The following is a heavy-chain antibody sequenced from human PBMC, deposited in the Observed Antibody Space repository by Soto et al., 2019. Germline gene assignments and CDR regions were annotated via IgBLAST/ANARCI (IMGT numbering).Heavy chain of an antibody. Sequence: PSETRSLTCPVSGGSIRNYYWSWIRQPAGKGLEWIGRVYSTGTTNYNPSLRSRVAMSVDTSKNQFSLRLDSVTAADTATYFCARDEYYDSNNWFEHWGLGTLVTVS. V-gene: IGHV4-4*07. CDR2: VYSTGTT. D-gene: IGHD3-22*01. J-gene: IGHJ5*02. CDR3: ARDEYYDSNNWFEH. CDR1: GGSIRNYY.